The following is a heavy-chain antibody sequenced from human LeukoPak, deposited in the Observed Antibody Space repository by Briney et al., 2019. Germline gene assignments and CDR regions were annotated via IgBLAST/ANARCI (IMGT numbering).Heavy chain of an antibody. CDR1: GGSISSYY. V-gene: IGHV4-59*01. Sequence: SETLSLTCTVSGGSISSYYWSWIRQPPGKGLEWIGYIYYSGSTNYNPSLKGRVTISVDTSKNQFSLKLSSVTAADTAVYYCARETPADAFDIWGQGTMVTVSS. CDR3: ARETPADAFDI. D-gene: IGHD4-23*01. J-gene: IGHJ3*02. CDR2: IYYSGST.